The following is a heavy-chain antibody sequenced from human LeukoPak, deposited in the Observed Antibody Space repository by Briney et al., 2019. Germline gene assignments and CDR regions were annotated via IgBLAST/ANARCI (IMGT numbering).Heavy chain of an antibody. D-gene: IGHD5-24*01. CDR2: VKGGGTFT. J-gene: IGHJ4*02. Sequence: GGSLRLSCAASGFTFSNYWTHWVRQAPGKGLVWVSRVKGGGTFTNYADSVKGRFTISRDNAKYTLYLQMHSLRAEDTAIYYCVRDGDDYNFDYWGQGSLVTVSS. V-gene: IGHV3-74*01. CDR1: GFTFSNYW. CDR3: VRDGDDYNFDY.